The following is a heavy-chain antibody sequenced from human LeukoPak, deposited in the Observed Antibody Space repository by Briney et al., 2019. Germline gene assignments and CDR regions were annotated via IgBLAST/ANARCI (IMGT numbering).Heavy chain of an antibody. Sequence: GSLRLSSAASGFVFTSYWMSWVRPATGKGREWGAKIKQDASEKYYVYSVKGRFTISRDNAKNSLYLQMNSLRAEDTAVYYCAREGVTTPYGIDVWGQGTTVTVSS. CDR3: AREGVTTPYGIDV. CDR1: GFVFTSYW. J-gene: IGHJ6*02. V-gene: IGHV3-7*04. CDR2: IKQDASEK. D-gene: IGHD4-17*01.